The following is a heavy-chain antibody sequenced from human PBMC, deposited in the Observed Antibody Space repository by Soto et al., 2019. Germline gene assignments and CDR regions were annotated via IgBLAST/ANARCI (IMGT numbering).Heavy chain of an antibody. Sequence: QVQLQESGPGLVRPSQTLSLTCAVSGAPISSGDYYWSWIRQPPGKGLEWVGYIYHSGSTYYNPSLKSRVAISVDTSKNQYSLNLNSVTAADTAVYYCARETSSDSALYYLYYWGQGTLVTVSS. CDR2: IYHSGST. CDR1: GAPISSGDYY. D-gene: IGHD3-22*01. J-gene: IGHJ4*02. CDR3: ARETSSDSALYYLYY. V-gene: IGHV4-30-4*01.